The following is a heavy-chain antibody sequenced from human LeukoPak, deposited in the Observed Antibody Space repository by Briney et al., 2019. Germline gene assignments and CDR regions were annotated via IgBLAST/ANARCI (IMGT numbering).Heavy chain of an antibody. CDR2: ISYDGSNK. CDR1: GFTFSSYA. CDR3: ASGLRYLDY. V-gene: IGHV3-30-3*01. Sequence: GRSLRLSCAASGFTFSSYAMPWVRQAPGKGLEWVAVISYDGSNKYYADSVKGRFTISRDNSKNTLYLQMNSLRAEDTAVYYCASGLRYLDYWGQGTLVTVSS. J-gene: IGHJ4*02.